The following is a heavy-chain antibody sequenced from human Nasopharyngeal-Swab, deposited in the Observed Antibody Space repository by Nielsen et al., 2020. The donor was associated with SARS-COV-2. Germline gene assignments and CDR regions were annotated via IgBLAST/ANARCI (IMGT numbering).Heavy chain of an antibody. V-gene: IGHV1-3*01. D-gene: IGHD3-22*01. CDR2: INAGNGNT. Sequence: ASVKVSCKASGYTFTSYAMHWVRQAPGQRLEGMGWINAGNGNTKYSQKFQGRVTITRDTSASTAYMELSSLRSEDTAVYYCAISSGYYMALYYYYGMDVWGQGTTVTVSS. CDR3: AISSGYYMALYYYYGMDV. CDR1: GYTFTSYA. J-gene: IGHJ6*02.